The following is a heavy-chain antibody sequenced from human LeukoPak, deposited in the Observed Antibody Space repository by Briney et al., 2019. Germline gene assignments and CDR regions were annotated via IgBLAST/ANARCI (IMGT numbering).Heavy chain of an antibody. J-gene: IGHJ4*02. CDR1: GGSISSDSYY. D-gene: IGHD1-26*01. CDR2: IYTSGST. V-gene: IGHV4-61*02. Sequence: SETLSLTCIVFGGSISSDSYYWSWIRQPAGKGLEWIGRIYTSGSTNYNPSLKSRVTMSVDTSKNQFSLKLSSVTAADTAVYYCARDTAGATKALDYWGQGTLVTVSS. CDR3: ARDTAGATKALDY.